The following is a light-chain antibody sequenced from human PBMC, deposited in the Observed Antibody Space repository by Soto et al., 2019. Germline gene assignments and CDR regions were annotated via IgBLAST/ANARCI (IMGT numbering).Light chain of an antibody. Sequence: QSALTQPASVSGSPGQSVTISCTGTSSDIGGYRYVSWYQQRPGKAPKLMIHDVTNRPSGVSDRFSGSKSGNTASLTISGLQAEDEADYYCTSYTSDSSVIFRGGTKLTVL. J-gene: IGLJ2*01. CDR1: SSDIGGYRY. V-gene: IGLV2-14*03. CDR2: DVT. CDR3: TSYTSDSSVI.